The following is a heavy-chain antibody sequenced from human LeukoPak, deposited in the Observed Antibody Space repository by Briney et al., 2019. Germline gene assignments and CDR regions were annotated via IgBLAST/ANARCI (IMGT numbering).Heavy chain of an antibody. CDR1: GFTFSSYD. Sequence: GGSLRLSCAASGFTFSSYDMHWVRQATGKGLQWVSGIGTAGETYYPGSVKGRFTISRDNSKNTLYLQMNSLRAEDTAVYYCAKVRVDIVATGNYFDYWGQGTLVTVSS. CDR2: IGTAGET. J-gene: IGHJ4*02. D-gene: IGHD5-12*01. CDR3: AKVRVDIVATGNYFDY. V-gene: IGHV3-13*01.